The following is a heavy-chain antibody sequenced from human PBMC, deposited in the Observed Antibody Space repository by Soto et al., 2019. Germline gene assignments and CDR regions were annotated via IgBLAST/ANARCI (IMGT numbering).Heavy chain of an antibody. V-gene: IGHV3-11*05. CDR3: ARGASGGSGWNYYYYYGMDV. Sequence: QVQLVESGGGLVKPGGSLRLSCAAYGFTLSDHYMSWIRHAPGKGLEWVSYISSSSSYTDYADSVKGRFTISRDNAKNSLYLQMNSLRAEDTAVYYCARGASGGSGWNYYYYYGMDVLGQGTTVTVSS. J-gene: IGHJ6*02. CDR1: GFTLSDHY. D-gene: IGHD6-19*01. CDR2: ISSSSSYT.